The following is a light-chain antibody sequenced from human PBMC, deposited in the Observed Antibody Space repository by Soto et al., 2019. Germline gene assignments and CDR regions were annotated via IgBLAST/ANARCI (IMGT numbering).Light chain of an antibody. J-gene: IGKJ3*01. V-gene: IGKV3-11*01. CDR2: DAS. Sequence: EIVLTQSPATLSLSPGERATLSCRASHSVRKYLAWYQQKPGQAPRLLIYDASYMATGIPARFSGSGSGTDFTLTISSLEPEDFAVYYCQQRSDGSPFTFGPGTKVDIK. CDR1: HSVRKY. CDR3: QQRSDGSPFT.